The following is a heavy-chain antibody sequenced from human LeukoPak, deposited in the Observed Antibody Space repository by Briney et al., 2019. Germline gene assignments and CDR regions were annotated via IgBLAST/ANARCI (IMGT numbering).Heavy chain of an antibody. V-gene: IGHV3-30*02. CDR3: AKDNPIEKVPGLGPGS. Sequence: GGSLRLSCAASGFTFRNYGMHWVRQAPGRGLEWVAFIQFHGSDIFYADSVEGRFTISRDNSKNTLYLQMNSLRPEDTAVYYCAKDNPIEKVPGLGPGSWGQGTLVTVSS. J-gene: IGHJ5*02. D-gene: IGHD2-2*01. CDR2: IQFHGSDI. CDR1: GFTFRNYG.